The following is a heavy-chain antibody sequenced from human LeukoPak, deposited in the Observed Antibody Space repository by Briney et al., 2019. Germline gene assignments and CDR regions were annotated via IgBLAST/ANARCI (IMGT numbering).Heavy chain of an antibody. CDR3: AIVSLGYCSSTSCPLYYYYMDV. CDR2: IQCTGTT. D-gene: IGHD2-2*01. CDR1: GGSINNHY. J-gene: IGHJ6*03. V-gene: IGHV4-59*11. Sequence: SETLSLTRSVSGGSINNHYWTWIRQTPGKGLEWIGDIQCTGTTKYSPSLKSRVTMSVDTSKNQFSLKLSSVTAADTAVYYCAIVSLGYCSSTSCPLYYYYMDVWGKGTTVTVSS.